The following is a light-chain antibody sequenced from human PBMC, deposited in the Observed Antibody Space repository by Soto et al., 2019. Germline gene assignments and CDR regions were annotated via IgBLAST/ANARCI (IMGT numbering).Light chain of an antibody. V-gene: IGKV3-11*01. CDR3: QQRSQRPPSIT. CDR2: DAS. Sequence: EIVLTQSPATLSLSPGERATLSCRASQSVSTYLAWYQQKPGQAPRLLIYDASNRATGIPARFSGSGSGTSCTLTIGSLGPEDLAVYFCQQRSQRPPSITFGRGTRLDIK. CDR1: QSVSTY. J-gene: IGKJ5*01.